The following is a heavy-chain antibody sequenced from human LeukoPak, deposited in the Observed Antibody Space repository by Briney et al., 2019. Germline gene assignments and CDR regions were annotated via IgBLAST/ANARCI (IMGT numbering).Heavy chain of an antibody. J-gene: IGHJ4*02. CDR2: ISSSGSAI. CDR1: GFPLSSYS. D-gene: IGHD2-15*01. V-gene: IGHV3-48*01. CDR3: VRVKGSYFDY. Sequence: GGSLRLSCAAPGFPLSSYSINWVRQAPGKGLEWVSYISSSGSAIYYVDSVKGRFTVSRDNAKNSLFLQMNSPRAEDTAVYYCVRVKGSYFDYWGQGALVTVSS.